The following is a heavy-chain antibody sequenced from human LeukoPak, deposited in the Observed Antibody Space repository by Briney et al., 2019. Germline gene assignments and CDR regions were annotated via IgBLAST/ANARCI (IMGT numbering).Heavy chain of an antibody. CDR3: ARTADISTGFGSDH. D-gene: IGHD3-9*01. J-gene: IGHJ4*02. Sequence: SGGSLRLSYAASGFTFSSYSMNWVRQAPGKGLEWVSSISSSSSYIYYADSVKGRFTISRDNAKNSLYLQMNSLKASDTAMYYCARTADISTGFGSDHWGQGTLVTVSS. CDR1: GFTFSSYS. V-gene: IGHV3-21*04. CDR2: ISSSSSYI.